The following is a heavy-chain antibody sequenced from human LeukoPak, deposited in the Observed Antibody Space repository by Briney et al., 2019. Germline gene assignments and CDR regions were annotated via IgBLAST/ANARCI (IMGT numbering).Heavy chain of an antibody. D-gene: IGHD6-13*01. J-gene: IGHJ5*02. CDR2: INPKSGGT. V-gene: IGHV1-2*02. Sequence: ASVKVSCKASGYTFTGYCMHWVRQAPGQGLEWMGWINPKSGGTNYAQKFQGRVTMTRDTSISTAYMELSRLRSDDTAVYYCARVGKLVHNKNWFDPWGQGTLVTVSS. CDR1: GYTFTGYC. CDR3: ARVGKLVHNKNWFDP.